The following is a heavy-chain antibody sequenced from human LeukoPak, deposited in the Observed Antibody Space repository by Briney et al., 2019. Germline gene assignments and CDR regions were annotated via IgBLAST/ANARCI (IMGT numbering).Heavy chain of an antibody. J-gene: IGHJ4*02. Sequence: SSVKVPCKASGGTFNSYAISGLRQAPGQGLDWMGGIILIFGTANQAQKFQGRVTITADEYTSTAYMELSSLRSEDRAVYYCARGGYYESSGLFDYWGQGILVTVSS. CDR2: IILIFGTA. D-gene: IGHD3-22*01. V-gene: IGHV1-69*13. CDR3: ARGGYYESSGLFDY. CDR1: GGTFNSYA.